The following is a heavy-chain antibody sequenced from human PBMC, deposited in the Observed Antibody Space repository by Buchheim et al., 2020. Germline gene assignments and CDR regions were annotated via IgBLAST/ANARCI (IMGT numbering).Heavy chain of an antibody. CDR2: ISSSSSTI. Sequence: EVQLVESGGGLVQPGGSLRLSCAASGFTFSSYSMNWVRQAPGKGLEWVSYISSSSSTIYYADSVKGRFTISRDNAKNSLYPQMNSLRDEDTAVYYCARTYGDLRLGIDYWGQGTL. J-gene: IGHJ4*02. V-gene: IGHV3-48*02. CDR3: ARTYGDLRLGIDY. CDR1: GFTFSSYS. D-gene: IGHD4-17*01.